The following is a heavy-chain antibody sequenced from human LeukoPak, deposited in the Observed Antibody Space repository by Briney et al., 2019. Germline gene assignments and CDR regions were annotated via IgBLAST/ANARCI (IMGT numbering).Heavy chain of an antibody. CDR1: GYTFTGYY. Sequence: ASVKVSCTASGYTFTGYYMHWVRQAPGQGLEWMGWINPSSGGTNYAQKFQGRVTMTRDKSISTAYMDLSSLRSDDTAVYYCARVGAMVLWGQGTLVTVSS. CDR2: INPSSGGT. D-gene: IGHD5-18*01. V-gene: IGHV1-2*02. J-gene: IGHJ4*02. CDR3: ARVGAMVL.